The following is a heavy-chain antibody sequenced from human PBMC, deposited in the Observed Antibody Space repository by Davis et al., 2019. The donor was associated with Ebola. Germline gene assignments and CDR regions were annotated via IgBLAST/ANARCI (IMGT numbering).Heavy chain of an antibody. CDR3: ARGSRFREFRRFDP. J-gene: IGHJ5*02. D-gene: IGHD3-10*01. Sequence: GSLRLSCAVYGRSSSGYYWSWIRQPPGKGLEWIGEINHSGSTNYNPSLKSRVTISVDTSKNQFSLKLSSVTAADTAVYYCARGSRFREFRRFDPWGQGTLVTVSS. V-gene: IGHV4-34*01. CDR1: GRSSSGYY. CDR2: INHSGST.